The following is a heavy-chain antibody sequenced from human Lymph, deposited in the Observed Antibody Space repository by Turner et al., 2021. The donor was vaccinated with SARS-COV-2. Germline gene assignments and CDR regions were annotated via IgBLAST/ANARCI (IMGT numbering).Heavy chain of an antibody. J-gene: IGHJ6*02. V-gene: IGHV3-30-3*01. D-gene: IGHD1-26*01. CDR1: GFPFSSYA. CDR2: ISYDGSNK. Sequence: QVQLVESGGGVVQPGRSLRLSCAASGFPFSSYAMHWVRQAPGKGLEWGAIISYDGSNKYYADSVKGRFTISRDNSKNTLYLQMNSLRAEDAAVYYCARAYSGSYYYGMDVWGQGTTVTVS. CDR3: ARAYSGSYYYGMDV.